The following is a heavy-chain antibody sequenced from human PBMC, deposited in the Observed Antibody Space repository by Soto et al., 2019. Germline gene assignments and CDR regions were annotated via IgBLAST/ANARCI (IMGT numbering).Heavy chain of an antibody. V-gene: IGHV3-30*18. CDR2: ISDDVSNS. Sequence: PGGSLRLSCVASGFTFSNYDMHWVRQAPGKGLDWVALISDDVSNSFYADSVKGRFTISRDNSKNTLYLQMNNLRAEDTAVYYCAKDPDVGEYNIYYYHGMDVWGQGTTVTVSS. J-gene: IGHJ6*02. CDR3: AKDPDVGEYNIYYYHGMDV. D-gene: IGHD4-17*01. CDR1: GFTFSNYD.